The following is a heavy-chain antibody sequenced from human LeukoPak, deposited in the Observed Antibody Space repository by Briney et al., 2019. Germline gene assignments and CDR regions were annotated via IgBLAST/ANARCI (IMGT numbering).Heavy chain of an antibody. J-gene: IGHJ4*02. CDR1: GLTLTTIY. CDR3: ATSNEEWLVTFDY. CDR2: INPSGGST. D-gene: IGHD6-19*01. V-gene: IGHV1-46*01. Sequence: ASVKVSCKASGLTLTTIYMHWVRQAPGQGLEWMGIINPSGGSTSYAQKFQGRVTMTRDTSTSTVYMELSSLRSEDTAVYYCATSNEEWLVTFDYWGQGTLVTVSS.